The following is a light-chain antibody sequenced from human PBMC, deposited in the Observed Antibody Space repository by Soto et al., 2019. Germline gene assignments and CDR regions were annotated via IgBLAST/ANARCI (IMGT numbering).Light chain of an antibody. V-gene: IGKV3-11*01. CDR2: DAS. Sequence: DIVLTQSLDILSLSPGERATLSCRASQNVRTFLAWYQQKPGQAPRLLISDASYRATGIPPRFSGSGSGTDFTLTISSLEPEDFAVYYCLQRSNWPLTFGGGTKVEI. CDR1: QNVRTF. J-gene: IGKJ4*01. CDR3: LQRSNWPLT.